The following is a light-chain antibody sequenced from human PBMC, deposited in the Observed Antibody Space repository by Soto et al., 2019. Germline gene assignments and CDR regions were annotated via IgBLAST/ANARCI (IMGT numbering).Light chain of an antibody. J-gene: IGLJ1*01. Sequence: CVLTKPPSATRSPGRAVTVTYTRTSSDVGGYNSVSWYQQHPDKAPKLMIYDVSQRPSGVPDRFSGSKSGNTASLTVSGLQAEDEADYYCSSYAGTHIVFGTGTKVTVL. V-gene: IGLV2-8*02. CDR2: DVS. CDR1: SSDVGGYNS. CDR3: SSYAGTHIV.